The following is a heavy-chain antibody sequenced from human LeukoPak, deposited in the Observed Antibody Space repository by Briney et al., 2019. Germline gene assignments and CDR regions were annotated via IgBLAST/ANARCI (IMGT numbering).Heavy chain of an antibody. CDR1: GGSISSYY. CDR2: IYYSGST. D-gene: IGHD1-14*01. J-gene: IGHJ4*02. CDR3: ARHPENRPPDY. V-gene: IGHV4-59*08. Sequence: SETLSLTCTVSGGSISSYYWSRIRQPPVKGLEWIGYIYYSGSTNYNPSLKSRVTISVDTSKNQFSLKLSSVTAADTAVYYCARHPENRPPDYWGQGTLVTVSS.